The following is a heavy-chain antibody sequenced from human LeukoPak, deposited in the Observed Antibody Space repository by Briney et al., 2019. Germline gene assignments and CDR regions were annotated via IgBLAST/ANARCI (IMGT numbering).Heavy chain of an antibody. D-gene: IGHD2-2*01. V-gene: IGHV3-9*01. CDR3: AKSACSSTSCFYDY. J-gene: IGHJ4*02. CDR2: ISWNSGSI. CDR1: GFTFDDYA. Sequence: PGGSLRLSCAASGFTFDDYAMHWVRHAPGKGLEWVSGISWNSGSIGYADSVKGRFTISRDNAKNSLYLQMNSLRAEDTALYYCAKSACSSTSCFYDYWGQGTLVTVSS.